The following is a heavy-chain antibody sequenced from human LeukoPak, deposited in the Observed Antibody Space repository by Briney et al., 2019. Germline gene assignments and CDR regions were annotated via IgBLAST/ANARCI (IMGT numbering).Heavy chain of an antibody. CDR2: INPNSGGT. Sequence: ASVKASCKASGYTFTGYYMHWVRQAPGQGLEWMGWINPNSGGTNYAQKFQGRVTMTRDTSISTAYMELSRLRSDDTAVYYCARVRIVGDTYYFDYWGQGTLVTVSS. D-gene: IGHD1-26*01. J-gene: IGHJ4*02. CDR1: GYTFTGYY. V-gene: IGHV1-2*02. CDR3: ARVRIVGDTYYFDY.